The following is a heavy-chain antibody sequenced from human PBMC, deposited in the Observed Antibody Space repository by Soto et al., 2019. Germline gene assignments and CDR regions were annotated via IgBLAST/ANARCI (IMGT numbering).Heavy chain of an antibody. CDR3: ARDGAVAGDSNFDY. D-gene: IGHD6-19*01. Sequence: QVQLAQSGAEVKKPGASVKVSCKASGYTFTSYAIHWVRQAPGQRLEWMGWINAGNGNTKFSQKFQHRVTITTDTSASTAYMELSSLRPEDTAVYYCARDGAVAGDSNFDYWGQGPLVTVSS. J-gene: IGHJ4*02. CDR1: GYTFTSYA. CDR2: INAGNGNT. V-gene: IGHV1-3*01.